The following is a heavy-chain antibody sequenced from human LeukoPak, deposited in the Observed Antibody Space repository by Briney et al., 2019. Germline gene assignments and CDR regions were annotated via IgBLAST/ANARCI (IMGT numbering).Heavy chain of an antibody. CDR2: IKQEGREK. CDR3: AREPPFGPAAISFDY. V-gene: IGHV3-7*03. CDR1: GFPFRRYW. D-gene: IGHD2-2*02. J-gene: IGHJ4*02. Sequence: PGGAPRLSWGASGFPFRRYWMRGGRPAPGKGLEGGGNIKQEGREKYYVDSVKGRFTISRDNAKNSLYLQMNSLRAEDTAVYYCAREPPFGPAAISFDYWGQGTLVTVSS.